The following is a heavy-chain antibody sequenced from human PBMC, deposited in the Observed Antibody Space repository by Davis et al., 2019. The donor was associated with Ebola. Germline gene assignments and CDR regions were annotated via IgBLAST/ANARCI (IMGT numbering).Heavy chain of an antibody. V-gene: IGHV4-59*01. D-gene: IGHD4-17*01. CDR1: GGSMNNYY. Sequence: MPSETLSLTCNVSGGSMNNYYWSWIRQAPGKALECIGYVYYIGSTTYNPSLRSRATISVDTSKNQFSLKLSSVTAADTAVYYCARDHFGDYGWFDPWGQGTLVTVSS. CDR3: ARDHFGDYGWFDP. CDR2: VYYIGST. J-gene: IGHJ5*02.